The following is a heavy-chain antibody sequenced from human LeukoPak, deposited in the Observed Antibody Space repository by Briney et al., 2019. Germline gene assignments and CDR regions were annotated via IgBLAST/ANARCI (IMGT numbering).Heavy chain of an antibody. J-gene: IGHJ4*02. CDR1: GFTFSGYW. Sequence: GGSLRLSCAASGFTFSGYWMTWVRQAPGKGLEWVANIKQDGSETYYVDSVKGRFTISRDDARNSLYLQMNSLRAEDTAVYYCARGKGVDYWGQGILVTVSS. CDR3: ARGKGVDY. CDR2: IKQDGSET. V-gene: IGHV3-7*01.